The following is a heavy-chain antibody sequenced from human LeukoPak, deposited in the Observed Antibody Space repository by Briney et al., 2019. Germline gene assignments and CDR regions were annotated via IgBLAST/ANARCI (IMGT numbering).Heavy chain of an antibody. D-gene: IGHD3-22*01. CDR1: GFTFSSYE. J-gene: IGHJ3*02. V-gene: IGHV3-48*03. CDR2: ISTSGSTI. CDR3: ARDSFSDSSGSYAFDI. Sequence: GGSLRLSCAASGFTFSSYEMNWVRQAPGKGLDWVSYISTSGSTIYYADSVKGRFTISRDNAKNSLYLQMNSLRAEDTAVYYCARDSFSDSSGSYAFDIWGQGTMVTVSS.